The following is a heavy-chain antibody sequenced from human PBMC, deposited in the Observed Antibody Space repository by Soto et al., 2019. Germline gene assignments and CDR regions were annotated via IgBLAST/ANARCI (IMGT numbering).Heavy chain of an antibody. CDR3: ARDRITTRGEAVDL. V-gene: IGHV1-69*08. D-gene: IGHD3-16*01. Sequence: QVQLVQSGAEVKKPGSSVKVSCKAPGGTFSTYIISWVRQAPGQGLEWMGRIIPIPDITNYAQKFQGRVTITADKSTSTAYMELSSLRSEDTAVYYCARDRITTRGEAVDLWGQGTRVTVSS. J-gene: IGHJ3*01. CDR1: GGTFSTYI. CDR2: IIPIPDIT.